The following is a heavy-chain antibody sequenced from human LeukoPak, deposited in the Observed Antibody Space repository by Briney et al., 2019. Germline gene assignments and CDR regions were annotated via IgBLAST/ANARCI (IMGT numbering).Heavy chain of an antibody. J-gene: IGHJ5*02. Sequence: GGSLRLSCAASGFTFSDYYVSWIRQAPGKGLEWVSYISSSGGTIYYADSVKGRFTISRDNAKNSLYLQMNSLRAEDTAVYYCARDLGCSGGSCYGDNWFDPWGQGTLVTVSS. CDR1: GFTFSDYY. V-gene: IGHV3-11*04. CDR3: ARDLGCSGGSCYGDNWFDP. CDR2: ISSSGGTI. D-gene: IGHD2-15*01.